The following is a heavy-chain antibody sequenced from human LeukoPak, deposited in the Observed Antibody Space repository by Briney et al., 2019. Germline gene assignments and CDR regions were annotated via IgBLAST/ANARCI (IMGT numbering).Heavy chain of an antibody. CDR3: ARTPIYYYDNSGYYN. V-gene: IGHV4-4*07. J-gene: IGHJ4*02. D-gene: IGHD3-22*01. CDR1: GGSISNYY. CDR2: IYTSGST. Sequence: SETLSLTCTVSGGSISNYYWSWIRQPAGKGLEWIGLIYTSGSTNYNPSLKSRVTMSIDRSKNQFSLKLSSVTAADTAVYYCARTPIYYYDNSGYYNWGQGTLVTVPS.